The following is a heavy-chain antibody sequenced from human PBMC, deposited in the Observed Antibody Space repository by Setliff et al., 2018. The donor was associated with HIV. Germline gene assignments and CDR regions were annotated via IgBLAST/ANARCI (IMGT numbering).Heavy chain of an antibody. J-gene: IGHJ3*02. V-gene: IGHV1-46*01. CDR2: INPTGGST. CDR3: ASAGAWQRNALDI. Sequence: AASVKVSCKASGYTFTDYYMHWVRQAPGQGLEWMGVINPTGGSTRNTQKFQGRVAMTRDTSTSTVYMELSSLRSEDTAVYYCASAGAWQRNALDIWGQGTMVTVSS. CDR1: GYTFTDYY. D-gene: IGHD5-12*01.